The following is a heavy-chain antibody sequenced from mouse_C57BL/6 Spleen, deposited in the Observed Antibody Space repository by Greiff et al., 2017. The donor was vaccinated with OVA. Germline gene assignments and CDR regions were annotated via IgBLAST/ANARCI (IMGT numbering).Heavy chain of an antibody. CDR1: GYSITSGYY. CDR2: ISYDGSN. V-gene: IGHV3-6*01. CDR3: ASVPNSYYYGSSLYAMDY. Sequence: EVHLVESGPGLVKPSQSLSLTCSVTGYSITSGYYWNWIRQFPGNKLEWMGYISYDGSNNYNPSLKNRISITRDTSKNQFFLKLNSVTTEDTATYYCASVPNSYYYGSSLYAMDYWGQGTSVTVSS. D-gene: IGHD1-1*01. J-gene: IGHJ4*01.